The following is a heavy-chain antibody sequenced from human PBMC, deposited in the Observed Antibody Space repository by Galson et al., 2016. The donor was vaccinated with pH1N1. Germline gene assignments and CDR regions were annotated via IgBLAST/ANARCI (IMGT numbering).Heavy chain of an antibody. Sequence: QSGAEVKKPGESLKISCKASGYIFTSQWIAWVRQVPGKGLEWVGVVNPGGSTIRYSPSFQGQVTISRDKSISTAYLQLISLRASDTAMYYCARQYDFGDYRGNAFDIWGQGTVVIVSS. CDR1: GYIFTSQW. CDR2: VNPGGSTI. V-gene: IGHV5-51*03. D-gene: IGHD4-17*01. CDR3: ARQYDFGDYRGNAFDI. J-gene: IGHJ3*02.